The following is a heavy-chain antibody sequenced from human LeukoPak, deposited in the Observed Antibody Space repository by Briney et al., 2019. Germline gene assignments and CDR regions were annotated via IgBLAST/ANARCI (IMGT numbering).Heavy chain of an antibody. J-gene: IGHJ4*02. V-gene: IGHV1-2*02. CDR3: ARASPENDFFDY. CDR1: GYTFTGYY. Sequence: ASVKVSCKTSGYTFTGYYIHWVRQAPGQGLEWMGWINPNSGDTNYAQKFRGRVTISVDTSKNQFSLKLSSVTAADTAVYYCARASPENDFFDYWGQGTLVTVSS. D-gene: IGHD3-3*01. CDR2: INPNSGDT.